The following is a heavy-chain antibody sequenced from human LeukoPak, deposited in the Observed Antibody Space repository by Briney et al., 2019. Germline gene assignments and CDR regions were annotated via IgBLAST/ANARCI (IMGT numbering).Heavy chain of an antibody. V-gene: IGHV5-51*01. J-gene: IGHJ3*02. CDR3: ARREGSGSYYVGAFDI. Sequence: GESLKISCKGSGYGFTSYWIGWVRQMPGKGLEWMGITYPGDSDTRYSPSFQGQVTISVDKTISTAYLQWSSLKASDNAMYYCARREGSGSYYVGAFDIWGQGTMVTVSS. CDR1: GYGFTSYW. D-gene: IGHD3-10*01. CDR2: TYPGDSDT.